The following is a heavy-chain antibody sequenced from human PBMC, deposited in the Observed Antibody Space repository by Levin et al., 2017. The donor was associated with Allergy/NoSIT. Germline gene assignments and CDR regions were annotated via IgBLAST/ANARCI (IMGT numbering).Heavy chain of an antibody. V-gene: IGHV4-59*01. CDR1: GGSISSYY. Sequence: RSQTLSLTCTVSGGSISSYYWSWIRQPPGKGLEWIGYIYYSGSTNYNPSLKSRVTISVDTSKNQFSLKLSSVTAADTAVYYCARDFVIGGINYFDYWGQGTLVTVSS. CDR2: IYYSGST. CDR3: ARDFVIGGINYFDY. D-gene: IGHD3-22*01. J-gene: IGHJ4*02.